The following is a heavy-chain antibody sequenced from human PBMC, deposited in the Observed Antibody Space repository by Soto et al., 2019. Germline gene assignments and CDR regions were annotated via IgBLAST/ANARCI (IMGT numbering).Heavy chain of an antibody. CDR1: GGSISSYY. Sequence: PSETLSLTCTVSGGSISSYYWSWIRQPPGKGLEWIGYIYDSGSTKYNPSLKSRVTISVDTTNNQFYLKLSYVTAADTAVYYCARADCYDSGGFAFWGQGTLVTVSS. D-gene: IGHD3-22*01. J-gene: IGHJ4*02. CDR3: ARADCYDSGGFAF. CDR2: IYDSGST. V-gene: IGHV4-59*01.